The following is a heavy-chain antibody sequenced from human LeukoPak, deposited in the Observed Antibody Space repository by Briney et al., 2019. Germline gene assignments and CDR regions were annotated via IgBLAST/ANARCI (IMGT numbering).Heavy chain of an antibody. CDR1: GFTSSSYG. D-gene: IGHD2-15*01. Sequence: GGSLRLSCAASGFTSSSYGMHWVRQAPGKGLEWVAFIRYDGSNKYYADSVKGRFTISRDNSQNTVSLQMDSLRVGDTAVYFCVRNLRYCSDGSCSPWGQGTLVTVSS. V-gene: IGHV3-30*02. CDR3: VRNLRYCSDGSCSP. CDR2: IRYDGSNK. J-gene: IGHJ4*02.